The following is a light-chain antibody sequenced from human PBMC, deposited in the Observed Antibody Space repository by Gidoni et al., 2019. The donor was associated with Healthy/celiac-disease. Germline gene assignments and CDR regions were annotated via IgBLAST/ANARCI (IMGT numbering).Light chain of an antibody. CDR2: DAS. CDR3: QQFNSYPPT. Sequence: AIQLTQSPSSLSASVGDRVTITCRASQGISSALAWYQQKPGKAPKLLIYDASSLESGVPSRFSGSGAGTDFTLTISSLQPEDFATYYCQQFNSYPPTFGQXTKLEIK. V-gene: IGKV1-13*02. J-gene: IGKJ2*01. CDR1: QGISSA.